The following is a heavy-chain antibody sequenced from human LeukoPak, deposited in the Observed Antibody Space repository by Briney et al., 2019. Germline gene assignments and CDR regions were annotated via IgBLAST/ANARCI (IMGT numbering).Heavy chain of an antibody. CDR1: GGSISSYY. CDR3: ARVGMATIRGIYYYYGMDV. V-gene: IGHV4-59*01. J-gene: IGHJ6*02. D-gene: IGHD5-24*01. CDR2: IYYSGST. Sequence: PSETLSLTCTVSGGSISSYYWSWIRQPPGKGLEWIGYIYYSGSTNYNPSLRSRVTISVDTSKNQFSLKLSSVTAADTAVYYCARVGMATIRGIYYYYGMDVWGQGTTVTVSS.